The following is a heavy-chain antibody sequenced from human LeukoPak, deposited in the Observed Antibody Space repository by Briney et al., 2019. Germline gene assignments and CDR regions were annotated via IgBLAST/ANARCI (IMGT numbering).Heavy chain of an antibody. CDR2: INTNTGNP. Sequence: GASVKVSCKTSGLTFSSSAMNWVRQAPGQGLEWMGWINTNTGNPTYAQGFTGRFVFSLDTSVSTAYLQISSLKAEDTAVYYCARGQESSSWFNWGQGTLVTVSS. CDR1: GLTFSSSA. CDR3: ARGQESSSWFN. J-gene: IGHJ4*02. V-gene: IGHV7-4-1*02. D-gene: IGHD6-13*01.